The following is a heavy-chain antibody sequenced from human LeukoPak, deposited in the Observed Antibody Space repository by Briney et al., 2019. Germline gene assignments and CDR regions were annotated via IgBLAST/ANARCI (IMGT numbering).Heavy chain of an antibody. CDR1: GYSFSSYW. J-gene: IGHJ3*01. D-gene: IGHD6-19*01. V-gene: IGHV5-51*01. CDR3: ARPLSSGWYRGAFDL. CDR2: IYPGHSDT. Sequence: GESLKISCKGSGYSFSSYWIAWVRQVPGKGLEWMGIIYPGHSDTRYSPSFQGQVTTAADKSISTAYLQWSSLRASDTAMYYCARPLSSGWYRGAFDLWAQGTMVTVSS.